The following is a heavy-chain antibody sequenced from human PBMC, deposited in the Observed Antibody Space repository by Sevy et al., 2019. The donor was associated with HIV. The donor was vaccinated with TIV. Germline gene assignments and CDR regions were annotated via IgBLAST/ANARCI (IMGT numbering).Heavy chain of an antibody. Sequence: GGSLRLSCTASGFAFSTYGMHWVRQAPGKGLEWVSGISGSGGSTYYADSVKGRFTISRDNSKNTLYLQMSSLRAEDTAVYYCARNPGYCSGGTCYWYFDLWGRGTLVTVSS. J-gene: IGHJ2*01. CDR1: GFAFSTYG. CDR3: ARNPGYCSGGTCYWYFDL. V-gene: IGHV3-23*01. D-gene: IGHD2-15*01. CDR2: ISGSGGST.